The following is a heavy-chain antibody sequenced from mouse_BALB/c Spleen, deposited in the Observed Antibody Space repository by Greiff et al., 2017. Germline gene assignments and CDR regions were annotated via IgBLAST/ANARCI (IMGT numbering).Heavy chain of an antibody. CDR2: ISSGGSYT. D-gene: IGHD2-3*01. CDR1: GFTFSSYA. J-gene: IGHJ3*01. CDR3: ARDGYYVAY. V-gene: IGHV5-9-4*01. Sequence: EVKLVESGGGLVKPGGSLKLSCAASGFTFSSYAMSWVRQSPEKRLEWVAEISSGGSYTYYPDTVTGRFTISRDNAKNTLYLEMSSLRSEDTAMYYCARDGYYVAYWGQGTLVTVSA.